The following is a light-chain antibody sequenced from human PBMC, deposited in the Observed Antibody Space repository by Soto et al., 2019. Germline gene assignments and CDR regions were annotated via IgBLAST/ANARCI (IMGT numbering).Light chain of an antibody. CDR3: ALWDDGLIATA. J-gene: IGLJ2*01. V-gene: IGLV1-47*01. Sequence: QSVLTQPPSASGAPGQRVTISCSGSNSNIGRNYVYWYRQVPRAAPTLLIYKNDQRPSGVPDRFSGSRSGTSASLSISGLRAEDEADYSCALWDDGLIATAFGGGTKLTVL. CDR1: NSNIGRNY. CDR2: KND.